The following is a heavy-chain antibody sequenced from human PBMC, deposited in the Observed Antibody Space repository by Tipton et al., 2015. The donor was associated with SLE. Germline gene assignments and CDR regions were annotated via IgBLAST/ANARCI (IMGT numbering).Heavy chain of an antibody. V-gene: IGHV4-59*01. CDR3: ARLNDATAIASFDY. Sequence: GLVKPSETLSLTCSVSGASISSYYWSWIRQPPGKGLEWIGYIYYNGHTNYSPSLKSRVTLSVDTSKNQFSLTLSSVTAADTAVYYCARLNDATAIASFDYWGQGNLVTVSS. D-gene: IGHD2-21*02. CDR2: IYYNGHT. CDR1: GASISSYY. J-gene: IGHJ4*02.